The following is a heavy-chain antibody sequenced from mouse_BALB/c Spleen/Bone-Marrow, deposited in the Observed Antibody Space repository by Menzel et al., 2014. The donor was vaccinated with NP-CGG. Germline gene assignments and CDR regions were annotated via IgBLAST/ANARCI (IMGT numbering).Heavy chain of an antibody. V-gene: IGHV1-80*01. CDR1: GYAFSSYW. CDR2: IYPGDGDT. CDR3: ARQYGNYFDY. D-gene: IGHD2-10*02. J-gene: IGHJ2*01. Sequence: QVHVKQSGAELVRPGSSVKISCKASGYAFSSYWMSWVKQRPGQGLEWIGQIYPGDGDTNYNGKFKGKATLTADKSSSTAYMQLSSLTSEDSAVFFCARQYGNYFDYWGQGTTLTVSS.